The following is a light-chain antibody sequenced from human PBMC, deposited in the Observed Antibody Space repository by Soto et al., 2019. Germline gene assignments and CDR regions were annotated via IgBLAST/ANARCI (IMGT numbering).Light chain of an antibody. J-gene: IGKJ1*01. Sequence: EIVMTQSPATLSVSPGERATLSCRASQSVSGNLAWYQQKPGQAPRLLIYGASTGSTGIPARFSGSGSGTEFTLTISSLQSEDFAVYYCQQYNNWPPTFGQGTKVEIK. CDR2: GAS. CDR1: QSVSGN. V-gene: IGKV3-15*01. CDR3: QQYNNWPPT.